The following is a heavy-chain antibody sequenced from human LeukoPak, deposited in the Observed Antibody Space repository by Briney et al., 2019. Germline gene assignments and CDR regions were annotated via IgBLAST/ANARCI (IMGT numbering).Heavy chain of an antibody. CDR2: IYSGGST. V-gene: IGHV3-53*05. Sequence: PGGSLRLSCAASGFTVSSNYMSWVRQAPGKGLEWVSVIYSGGSTYYADSVKGRFTISRDNSKNTLYLQMNSLRSEDTAVYYCARDLDCSSTSCPPGGYYYMDVWGKGTTVTVSS. D-gene: IGHD2-2*01. CDR1: GFTVSSNY. J-gene: IGHJ6*03. CDR3: ARDLDCSSTSCPPGGYYYMDV.